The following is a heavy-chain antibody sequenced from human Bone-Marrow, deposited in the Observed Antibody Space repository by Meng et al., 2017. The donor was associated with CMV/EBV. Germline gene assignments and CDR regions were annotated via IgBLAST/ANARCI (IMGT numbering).Heavy chain of an antibody. CDR2: IYHSGST. J-gene: IGHJ5*02. D-gene: IGHD3-16*01. V-gene: IGHV4-38-2*02. CDR1: GYSISSGYY. CDR3: AILPGGGWFDP. Sequence: SETLSLTCTVSGYSISSGYYWGWIRQPPGKGLEWIGSIYHSGSTYYNPSLKSRVTISVDTSKNQFSLKLSSVTAADTAVYYCAILPGGGWFDPWGQVTLVAVSS.